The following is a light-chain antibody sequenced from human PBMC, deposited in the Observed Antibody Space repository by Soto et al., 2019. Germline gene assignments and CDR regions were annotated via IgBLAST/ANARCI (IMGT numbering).Light chain of an antibody. J-gene: IGLJ1*01. Sequence: QSALTQPASVSGSPGQSITISCTGTSSDVGTYTLVSWYQQHPGKAPKLVIYEVNKRPAGVSKRFSGSKSGDTASLTISGLQAEDEAEYFCFSFTTTSTHVFGTGTKVTVL. CDR1: SSDVGTYTL. V-gene: IGLV2-23*02. CDR2: EVN. CDR3: FSFTTTSTHV.